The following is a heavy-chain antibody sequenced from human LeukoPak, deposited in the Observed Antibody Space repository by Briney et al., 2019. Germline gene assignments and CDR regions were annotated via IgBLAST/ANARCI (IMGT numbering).Heavy chain of an antibody. CDR3: TRGYPIFDY. D-gene: IGHD3-16*02. Sequence: GGSLRLSCAASGFTFSRYWMHWVRQAPGKGLVWVSRINTDGSSTSYADSVKGRFTISRDNAKNTLYLQMNSLRVEDTAVYYCTRGYPIFDYWGQGTLVTVSS. J-gene: IGHJ4*02. V-gene: IGHV3-74*01. CDR2: INTDGSST. CDR1: GFTFSRYW.